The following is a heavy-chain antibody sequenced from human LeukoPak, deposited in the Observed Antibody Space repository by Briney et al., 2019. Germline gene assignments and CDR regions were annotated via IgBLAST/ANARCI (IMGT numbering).Heavy chain of an antibody. V-gene: IGHV4-39*07. Sequence: SETLSLTCTVSGGSISSSNYYWGWIRQPPGKGLEWIGSIYYSGSTYYNPSLKSRVTISVDTSKNQFSLKLSSVTAADTAVYYCARMRQQLDLDYWGQGTLVTVSS. CDR3: ARMRQQLDLDY. CDR2: IYYSGST. CDR1: GGSISSSNYY. J-gene: IGHJ4*02. D-gene: IGHD6-13*01.